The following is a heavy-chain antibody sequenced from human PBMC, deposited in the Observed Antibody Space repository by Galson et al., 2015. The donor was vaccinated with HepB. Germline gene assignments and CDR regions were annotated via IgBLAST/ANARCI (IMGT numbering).Heavy chain of an antibody. CDR3: TRMGIAAAGTLDSAFDI. Sequence: SLRLSCAASGFTFGDYAMSWVRQAPGKGLEWVGFIRSKAYGGTTEYAASVKGRFTISRDDSKSIAYLQMNSLKTEDTAVYYCTRMGIAAAGTLDSAFDIWGQGTMVTVSS. J-gene: IGHJ3*02. CDR2: IRSKAYGGTT. V-gene: IGHV3-49*04. CDR1: GFTFGDYA. D-gene: IGHD6-13*01.